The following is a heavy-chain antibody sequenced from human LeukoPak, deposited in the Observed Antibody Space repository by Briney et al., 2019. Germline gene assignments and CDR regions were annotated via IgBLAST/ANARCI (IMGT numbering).Heavy chain of an antibody. D-gene: IGHD3-22*01. J-gene: IGHJ3*02. V-gene: IGHV1-69*13. CDR3: ARDRGYYDSSGYDAFDI. Sequence: SVKVSCKASGGTFSSYAISWVRRAPGQGLEWMGGIIPIFGTANYAQKFQGRVTITADESTSTAYMELSSLRSEDTAVYYCARDRGYYDSSGYDAFDIWGQGTMVTVSS. CDR1: GGTFSSYA. CDR2: IIPIFGTA.